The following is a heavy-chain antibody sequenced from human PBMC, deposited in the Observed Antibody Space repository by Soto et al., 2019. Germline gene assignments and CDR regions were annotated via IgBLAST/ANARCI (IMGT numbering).Heavy chain of an antibody. Sequence: PSETRSRTRSVSGGSISSYYWSWIRQPPGKGLEWIGYIYYSGSTNYNPSLKSRVTISVDTSKNQFSLKLSSVTAADTAVYYCARGFGDYYDSSGYSHDAFDIWGQGTMVTVSS. J-gene: IGHJ3*02. D-gene: IGHD3-22*01. CDR3: ARGFGDYYDSSGYSHDAFDI. V-gene: IGHV4-59*01. CDR2: IYYSGST. CDR1: GGSISSYY.